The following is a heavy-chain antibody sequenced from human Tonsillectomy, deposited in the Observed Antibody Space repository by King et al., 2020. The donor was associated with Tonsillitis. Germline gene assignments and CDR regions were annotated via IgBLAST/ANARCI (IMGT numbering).Heavy chain of an antibody. CDR1: GGSFSGYF. V-gene: IGHV4-34*01. Sequence: VQLQQWGAGLLKPSETLSLTCAVYGGSFSGYFWSWIRQPPGKGLEWIGEINHSGSTNYNPSLKSRVTISVDTSKNQFSLKLTSATAADTAVYYCASRWGLGAFDIWGQGTMVTVSS. J-gene: IGHJ3*02. CDR2: INHSGST. CDR3: ASRWGLGAFDI. D-gene: IGHD2-21*01.